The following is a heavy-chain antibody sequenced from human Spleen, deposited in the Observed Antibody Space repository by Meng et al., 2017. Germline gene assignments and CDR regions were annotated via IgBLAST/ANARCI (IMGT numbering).Heavy chain of an antibody. CDR3: ARGPTTMAHDFDY. CDR1: GGSFSGYY. D-gene: IGHD4-11*01. V-gene: IGHV4-34*01. Sequence: SETLSLTCAVYGGSFSGYYWSWIRQPPGKGLEWIGEINHSGSTNYNPSLKSRVTISVDTSKNQFSLKVSSVTAADSAVYYCARGPTTMAHDFDYWGQGTLVTVSS. J-gene: IGHJ4*02. CDR2: INHSGST.